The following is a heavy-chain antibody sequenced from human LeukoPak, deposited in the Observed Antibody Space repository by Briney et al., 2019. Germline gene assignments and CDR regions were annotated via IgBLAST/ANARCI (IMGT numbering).Heavy chain of an antibody. D-gene: IGHD2-15*01. CDR1: GFTFKSYG. CDR2: IWHDGTKK. J-gene: IGHJ4*02. CDR3: ARDRGSDDPIDY. Sequence: GRSLRLSCAASGFTFKSYGMHWVRQTPGKGLEWLAVIWHDGTKKYYADSVKGRFTISRDNSKGTLSLQLNSLRAEDTAVYYCARDRGSDDPIDYWGQGTLVSVSS. V-gene: IGHV3-33*01.